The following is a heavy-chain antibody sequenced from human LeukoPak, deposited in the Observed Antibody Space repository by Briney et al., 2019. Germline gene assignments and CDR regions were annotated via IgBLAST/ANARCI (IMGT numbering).Heavy chain of an antibody. CDR1: GYTLTGYY. CDR2: INPNSGGT. D-gene: IGHD3-10*01. Sequence: GASVKVSCKASGYTLTGYYMHWVRQAPGQGLEWTGWINPNSGGTNYAQKFQGRVTMTRDTSISTAYMELSRLRSDDTAVYYCARDSGSGYYYYYYMDVWGKGTTVTVSS. V-gene: IGHV1-2*02. J-gene: IGHJ6*03. CDR3: ARDSGSGYYYYYYMDV.